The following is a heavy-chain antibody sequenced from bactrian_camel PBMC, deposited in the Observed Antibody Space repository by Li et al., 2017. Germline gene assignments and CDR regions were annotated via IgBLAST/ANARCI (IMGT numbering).Heavy chain of an antibody. V-gene: IGHV3S10*01. CDR1: GFTFSDYT. J-gene: IGHJ7*01. D-gene: IGHD2*01. Sequence: DVQLVEPGGDLVQPGGSVRLSCAASGFTFSDYTMTWVRQAPGKGLEWVSTSHSDGSVYYADSVKGRFTISKDNAKNTLYLEMSSLKPEDTAIYYCAADLRADFCLRLRGDGSRGVGPIYYNMAYWGKGTQVTVS. CDR2: SHSDGSV.